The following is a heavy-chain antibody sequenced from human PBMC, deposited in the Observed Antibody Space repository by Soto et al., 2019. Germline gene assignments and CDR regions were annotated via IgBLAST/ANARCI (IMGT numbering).Heavy chain of an antibody. CDR3: AVRGDYPYYFDY. CDR2: ISGSGGST. V-gene: IGHV3-23*01. CDR1: GFTFSSYA. D-gene: IGHD4-17*01. J-gene: IGHJ4*02. Sequence: EVQLLESGGGLVQPGGSLRLSCVASGFTFSSYAMSWVRQAPGKGLEWVSAISGSGGSTYYADSVKGRFTISRDNSKNTLYLQMNSLRAEDTAVYYCAVRGDYPYYFDYWGQGTLVTVSS.